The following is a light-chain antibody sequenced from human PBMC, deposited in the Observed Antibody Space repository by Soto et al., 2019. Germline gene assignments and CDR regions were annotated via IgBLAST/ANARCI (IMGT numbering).Light chain of an antibody. V-gene: IGKV1-12*01. J-gene: IGKJ4*01. CDR1: QGISSC. CDR3: RHASSFPLS. Sequence: DIQMTQSPSSVSASVGDRVTITCRASQGISSCLAWYQQKPGKAPKLLIYAASSLQSGVPSRFSGSGSWADFTLTIRSLQPEAGGTYSCRHASSFPLSLGGGTKGDI. CDR2: AAS.